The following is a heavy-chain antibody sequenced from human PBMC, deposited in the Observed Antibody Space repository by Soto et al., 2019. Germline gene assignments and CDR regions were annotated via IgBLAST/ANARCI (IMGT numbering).Heavy chain of an antibody. Sequence: PSETLSLTCTVSGGSISSYYWSWIRQPPGKGLEWIGYIYYSGSTNYNPSLKSRVTISVDTSKNQFSLKLSSVTAADTAVYYCAGLPTQYCSGGSCYEDYNWFDPWGQGTLVTVS. V-gene: IGHV4-59*01. D-gene: IGHD2-15*01. CDR2: IYYSGST. CDR3: AGLPTQYCSGGSCYEDYNWFDP. J-gene: IGHJ5*02. CDR1: GGSISSYY.